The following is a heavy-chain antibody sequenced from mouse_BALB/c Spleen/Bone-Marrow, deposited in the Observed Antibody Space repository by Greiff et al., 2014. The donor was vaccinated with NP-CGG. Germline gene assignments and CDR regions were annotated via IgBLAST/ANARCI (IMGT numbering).Heavy chain of an antibody. Sequence: QVQLKESGPELVKPGASVKMSCKASGYTFTDYVISWVKQRTGQGLEWIGEIYPGSGSTYYIEKFKGKATLTADKSSNTAYMQLSSLTSEDSAVYFCARWSFDYWGQGTTLTVSS. CDR1: GYTFTDYV. CDR2: IYPGSGST. CDR3: ARWSFDY. V-gene: IGHV1-77*01. J-gene: IGHJ2*01.